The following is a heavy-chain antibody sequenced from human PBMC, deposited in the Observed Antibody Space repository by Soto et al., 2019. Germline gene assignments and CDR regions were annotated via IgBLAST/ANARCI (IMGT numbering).Heavy chain of an antibody. D-gene: IGHD4-17*01. J-gene: IGHJ4*02. CDR1: GFTFSDYW. Sequence: RLSCAGSGFTFSDYWMNWVRQAPGKGLEWVSNIKKDGGGELYVDSVKGRFTISRDNAKNSLFLQMNSLRAEDTAVYYCVREWGRLPPDYWGQGXLVTVYS. V-gene: IGHV3-7*03. CDR2: IKKDGGGE. CDR3: VREWGRLPPDY.